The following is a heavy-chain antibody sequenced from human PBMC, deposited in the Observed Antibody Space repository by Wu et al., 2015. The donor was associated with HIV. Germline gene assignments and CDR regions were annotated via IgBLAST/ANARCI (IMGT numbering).Heavy chain of an antibody. J-gene: IGHJ4*02. V-gene: IGHV1-2*02. Sequence: QVQLVQSGAEVKKPGASVKVSCKASGYTFTGYYMHWVRQAPGQGLEWMGWINPNSGGTNYAQKFQGRVTMTRDTSISTAYMELSRLRSDDTAVYYCARRYYYDSSGYYEDYWGQGTLVTVSS. CDR3: ARRYYYDSSGYYEDY. D-gene: IGHD3-22*01. CDR1: GYTFTGYY. CDR2: INPNSGGT.